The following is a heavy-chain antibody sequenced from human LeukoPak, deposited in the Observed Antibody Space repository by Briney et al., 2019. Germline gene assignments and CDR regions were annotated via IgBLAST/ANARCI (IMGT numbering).Heavy chain of an antibody. Sequence: GGSLRLSCAASGFTFSSYAMSWVRQAPGKGLEWVSAISGSGGSTYYADSVKGRFTISRDNSKNTLYLQMNSLRAEDTAVYYCAKGRRWELLQYYFDYWGQGTLVTVSS. D-gene: IGHD1-26*01. CDR2: ISGSGGST. V-gene: IGHV3-23*01. J-gene: IGHJ4*02. CDR1: GFTFSSYA. CDR3: AKGRRWELLQYYFDY.